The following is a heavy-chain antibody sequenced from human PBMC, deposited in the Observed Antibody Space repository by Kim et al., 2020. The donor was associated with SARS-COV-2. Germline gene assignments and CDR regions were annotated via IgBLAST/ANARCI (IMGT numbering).Heavy chain of an antibody. V-gene: IGHV3-23*01. CDR1: GFTFSSYA. CDR3: AKSTASRAGTNY. CDR2: LSGSGGNT. J-gene: IGHJ4*02. Sequence: GGSLRLSCAASGFTFSSYAMSWVRQAPGKGLEWVSALSGSGGNTYYADSVKGRFTISRDNSKNTLYLQMNSLRAEDTAVYYCAKSTASRAGTNYWGQGTLVTVSS. D-gene: IGHD6-13*01.